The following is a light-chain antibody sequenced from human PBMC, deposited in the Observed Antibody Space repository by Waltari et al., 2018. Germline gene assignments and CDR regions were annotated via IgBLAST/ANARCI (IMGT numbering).Light chain of an antibody. V-gene: IGKV3-20*01. CDR2: GAS. CDR1: QSVGST. Sequence: EIVLTQSPGTLSLSAGERATLSCRASQSVGSTLAWYQQKPGQPPKLLIYGASSRAIGIPDRSSCSRYWKDVTVTIGRLGPEDFAVYYCQHYVTLPATFGQGTKVEIK. J-gene: IGKJ1*01. CDR3: QHYVTLPAT.